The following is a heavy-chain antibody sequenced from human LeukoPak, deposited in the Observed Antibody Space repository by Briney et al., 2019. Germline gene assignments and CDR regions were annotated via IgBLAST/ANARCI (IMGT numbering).Heavy chain of an antibody. CDR2: ISGSGGST. CDR3: AKVSPAPEKTPVGPFDY. D-gene: IGHD4-23*01. J-gene: IGHJ4*02. CDR1: GLTFSSYA. V-gene: IGHV3-23*01. Sequence: GGSLRLSCAASGLTFSSYAMSWVRQAPGKGLEWVSAISGSGGSTYYADSVKGRFTISRDNSKNTLYLQMNSLRAEDAAVYYCAKVSPAPEKTPVGPFDYWGQGTLVTVSS.